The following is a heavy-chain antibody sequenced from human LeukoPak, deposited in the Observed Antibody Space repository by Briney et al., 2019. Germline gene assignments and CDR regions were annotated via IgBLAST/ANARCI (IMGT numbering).Heavy chain of an antibody. Sequence: GSLRLSCAASGFTVSRNYMSWVRQAPGKGPEWVSVIYSGGRTYYADSVKGRFTISRDNSKNTLYLQMNRLRAEDTAVYYCVRYYDSSGYYPGAFDIWGQGTMVTVSS. CDR3: VRYYDSSGYYPGAFDI. V-gene: IGHV3-66*01. CDR1: GFTVSRNY. CDR2: IYSGGRT. D-gene: IGHD3-22*01. J-gene: IGHJ3*02.